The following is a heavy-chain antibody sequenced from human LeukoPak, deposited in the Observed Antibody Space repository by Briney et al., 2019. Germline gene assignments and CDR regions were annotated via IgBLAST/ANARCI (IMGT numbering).Heavy chain of an antibody. V-gene: IGHV1-8*01. J-gene: IGHJ4*02. CDR2: MNPNSGNT. Sequence: ASVKVSCKASGYTFTSYDINWVRQATGQGLEWMGWMNPNSGNTGYAQKFQGRVTMTRNTSISTAYMELRSLRSDDTAVYYCARDLDHYDILTGYLGYWGQGTLVTVSS. D-gene: IGHD3-9*01. CDR3: ARDLDHYDILTGYLGY. CDR1: GYTFTSYD.